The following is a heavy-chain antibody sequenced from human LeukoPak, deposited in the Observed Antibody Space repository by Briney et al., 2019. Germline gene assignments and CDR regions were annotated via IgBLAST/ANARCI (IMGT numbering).Heavy chain of an antibody. J-gene: IGHJ4*02. CDR2: INHSGST. Sequence: SETLSLTCTVSGGSISSGSYYWGWIRQPPRKGLEWIGEINHSGSTNYNPSLKSRVTISVDTSKNQFSLKLSSVTAADTAVYYCARHDSSGYYYPYYFDYWGQGTLVTVSS. CDR3: ARHDSSGYYYPYYFDY. CDR1: GGSISSGSYY. D-gene: IGHD3-22*01. V-gene: IGHV4-39*07.